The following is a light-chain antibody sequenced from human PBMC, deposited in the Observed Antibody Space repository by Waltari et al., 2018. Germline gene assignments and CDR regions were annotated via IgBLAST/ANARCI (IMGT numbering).Light chain of an antibody. J-gene: IGKJ4*01. V-gene: IGKV3-11*01. CDR3: QQRFTWPPFT. CDR2: DAS. CDR1: QTISTY. Sequence: IVVTQSPAALSLSPGERATLSCRASQTISTYLAGYQQKPGQAPRLLIYDASKRAPAIPVRFSGSGYGTDFTLTINSLEPEDFAVYYCQQRFTWPPFTFGGGTKIEIK.